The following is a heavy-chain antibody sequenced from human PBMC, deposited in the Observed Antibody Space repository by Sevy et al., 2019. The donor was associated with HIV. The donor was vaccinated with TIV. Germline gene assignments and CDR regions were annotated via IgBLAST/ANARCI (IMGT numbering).Heavy chain of an antibody. Sequence: GGSLRLSCAASGFTFADYAMHWVRQPPGKGLEWVSGISWNSGNIAYADSVKGRFTISRDNVKDSLYLQINSLRAEDMASYYCVKDKGGGEAATGWYYYGMDVWGQGTTVTVSS. D-gene: IGHD6-13*01. J-gene: IGHJ6*02. CDR2: ISWNSGNI. CDR1: GFTFADYA. CDR3: VKDKGGGEAATGWYYYGMDV. V-gene: IGHV3-9*03.